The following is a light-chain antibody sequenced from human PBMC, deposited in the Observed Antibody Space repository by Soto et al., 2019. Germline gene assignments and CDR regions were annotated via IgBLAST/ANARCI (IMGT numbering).Light chain of an antibody. Sequence: TLSASLGGRVPITCRASESISSWLAWYQQKPGKAPKLMIYDASSLESGVPSRFSGSGSGTEFTLTISSLQADDFATYYRQHYNSYSEAFGQGTKVDIK. V-gene: IGKV1-5*01. CDR1: ESISSW. CDR2: DAS. J-gene: IGKJ1*01. CDR3: QHYNSYSEA.